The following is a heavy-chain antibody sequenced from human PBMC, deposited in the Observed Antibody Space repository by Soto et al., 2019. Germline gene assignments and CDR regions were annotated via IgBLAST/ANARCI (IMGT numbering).Heavy chain of an antibody. V-gene: IGHV4-4*02. D-gene: IGHD3-10*01. CDR2: IYHSGST. Sequence: SETLSLTCAVSSGSISSSNWWSWVRQPPGKGLEWIGEIYHSGSTNYNPSLKSRVTISVDKSKNQFSLKLSSVTAADTAVYYCERGGQKNGDNYMRDYYYYMAVGGKGTTVTVSS. J-gene: IGHJ6*03. CDR3: ERGGQKNGDNYMRDYYYYMAV. CDR1: SGSISSSNW.